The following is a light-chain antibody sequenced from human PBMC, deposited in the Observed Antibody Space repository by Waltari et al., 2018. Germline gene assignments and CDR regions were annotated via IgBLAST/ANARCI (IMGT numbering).Light chain of an antibody. Sequence: QSALTQPASVSGSPGQSLTIFCTGTSSDVGSYNLVSWYQHHPGKAPKLMIYEVSKRRSVLSNRFAGANPGRPASLTISGLQAGGEADYYCCSYAGSSRVFGGGTKLTVL. V-gene: IGLV2-23*02. CDR3: CSYAGSSRV. J-gene: IGLJ2*01. CDR1: SSDVGSYNL. CDR2: EVS.